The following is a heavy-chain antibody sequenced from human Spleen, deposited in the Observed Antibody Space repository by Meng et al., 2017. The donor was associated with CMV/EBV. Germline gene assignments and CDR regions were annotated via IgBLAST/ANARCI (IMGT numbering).Heavy chain of an antibody. J-gene: IGHJ4*02. CDR1: RFSFSRYS. Sequence: GESLKISCAASRFSFSRYSLNWVRQAPGKGLEWISSISSSSRYIFYVESVNGRFTISRDNAENSLFLQMNSLRVEDTAVYYCIAVAEGDAGVFAYWGQGTLVTVSS. D-gene: IGHD6-19*01. V-gene: IGHV3-21*01. CDR3: IAVAEGDAGVFAY. CDR2: ISSSSRYI.